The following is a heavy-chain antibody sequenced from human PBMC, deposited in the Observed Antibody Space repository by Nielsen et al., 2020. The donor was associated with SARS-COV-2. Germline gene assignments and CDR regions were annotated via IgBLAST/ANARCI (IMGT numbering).Heavy chain of an antibody. D-gene: IGHD1-26*01. CDR3: ARLRGGTYYTNFDY. J-gene: IGHJ4*02. Sequence: GSLRLSCTVSGGSISSYYWSWIRQPPGKGLEWIGYIYYSGSTNYNPSLKSRVTMSLDTSKSQFSLKLSSVTAADTAVYYCARLRGGTYYTNFDYWGQGTLVTVSS. CDR1: GGSISSYY. V-gene: IGHV4-59*08. CDR2: IYYSGST.